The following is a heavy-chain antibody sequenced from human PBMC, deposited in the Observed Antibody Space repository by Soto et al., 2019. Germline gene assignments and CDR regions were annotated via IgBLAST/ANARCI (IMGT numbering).Heavy chain of an antibody. CDR1: GFSLSSYW. Sequence: EVQLVESGGGLVQPGGSLRLSCAASGFSLSSYWMSWVRQAPGKGLEWVANMNQDGSEGDYVGSVKGRFTFTRDNAKNSLYLQMNSLRAEDTAVYYCARLSTSAGRRDLACWGQGTLVTVSS. CDR2: MNQDGSEG. V-gene: IGHV3-7*01. CDR3: ARLSTSAGRRDLAC. J-gene: IGHJ4*02.